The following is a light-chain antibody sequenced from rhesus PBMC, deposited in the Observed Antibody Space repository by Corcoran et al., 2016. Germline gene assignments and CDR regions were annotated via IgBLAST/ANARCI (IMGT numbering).Light chain of an antibody. CDR1: QGIISW. J-gene: IGKJ2*01. CDR3: QQYDDIPYS. Sequence: DIQMTQSPSSLSASVGDKVTITCHASQGIISWLAWYQQKPGKAPNPLIYYASSLQSGVPSRFSGSGSGTDYTLTISSLQPEDVATYYCQQYDDIPYSFGQGTKVEIK. V-gene: IGKV1-19*01. CDR2: YAS.